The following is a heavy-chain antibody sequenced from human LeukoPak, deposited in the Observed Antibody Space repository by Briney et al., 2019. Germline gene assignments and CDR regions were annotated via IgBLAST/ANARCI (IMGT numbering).Heavy chain of an antibody. J-gene: IGHJ6*02. D-gene: IGHD2-2*01. CDR1: GFTVSGNY. V-gene: IGHV3-53*01. Sequence: GGSLRLSCAASGFTVSGNYMSWVRQAPGKGLEWVSIIYSGGSTYYADSVKGRFTISRDNSKNTLYLQLNSLRAEDTAVYYCARDCSSTSCYPYYGVDVWGQGTTVTVSS. CDR2: IYSGGST. CDR3: ARDCSSTSCYPYYGVDV.